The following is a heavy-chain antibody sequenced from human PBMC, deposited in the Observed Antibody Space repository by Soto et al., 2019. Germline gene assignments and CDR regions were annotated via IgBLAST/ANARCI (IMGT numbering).Heavy chain of an antibody. CDR1: GGTFSRYT. CDR2: IIPILDIP. CDR3: ASHFTGVLVLGTSPPGGDNYGWDV. V-gene: IGHV1-69*02. J-gene: IGHJ6*02. D-gene: IGHD2-8*02. Sequence: QVQLVQSGAEVKKPGSSVKVSCKASGGTFSRYTFTWVRQAPGQGLEWMGRIIPILDIPNYAQNFQGRVTIPADNSTSTGYIEVSSLAADGTGVYYCASHFTGVLVLGTSPPGGDNYGWDVWGQGTTVTVSS.